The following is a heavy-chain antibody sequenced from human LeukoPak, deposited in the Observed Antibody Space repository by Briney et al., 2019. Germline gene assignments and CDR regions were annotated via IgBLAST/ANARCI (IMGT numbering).Heavy chain of an antibody. CDR3: ARGGGLDV. Sequence: GGSLRLSCAASGFTFSSYWMTWVRQAPGKGLEWVANIKQHGNVNYYVDSVKGRFTISRDNAKNSLYLQMSNLRAEDTAVYFCARGGGLDVRGQGATVTVSS. CDR1: GFTFSSYW. CDR2: IKQHGNVN. D-gene: IGHD3-16*01. V-gene: IGHV3-7*03. J-gene: IGHJ6*02.